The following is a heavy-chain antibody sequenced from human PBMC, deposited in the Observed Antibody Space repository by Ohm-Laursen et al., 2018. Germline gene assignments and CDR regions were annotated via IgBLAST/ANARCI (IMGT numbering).Heavy chain of an antibody. D-gene: IGHD4-11*01. CDR2: INGDGSRP. CDR1: GATLSGYW. V-gene: IGHV3-74*01. Sequence: LTLSCSASGATLSGYWMHWVRQTPGKGMVWVSRINGDGSRPFYADSVKGRFTISRDNGQKVLYLQMTRLRADDTAIYYCARGSSRDYREWGQGTLVTASS. CDR3: ARGSSRDYRE. J-gene: IGHJ4*02.